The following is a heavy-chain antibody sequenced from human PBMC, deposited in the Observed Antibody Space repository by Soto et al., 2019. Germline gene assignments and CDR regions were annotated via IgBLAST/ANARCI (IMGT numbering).Heavy chain of an antibody. Sequence: EVQLVESGGGVVHPGGSLRLSCAASGFTFSSHWMHWVRHVPGKQFVWVARINSYGSSKDYADSVKGRFTISRDNTKNTLYLQIKSLADEDTAVYYGAIDRPDVTVPSIVDQHLLDYWGKGILVTVSS. CDR1: GFTFSSHW. V-gene: IGHV3-74*01. CDR3: AIDRPDVTVPSIVDQHLLDY. D-gene: IGHD2-15*01. J-gene: IGHJ4*02. CDR2: INSYGSSK.